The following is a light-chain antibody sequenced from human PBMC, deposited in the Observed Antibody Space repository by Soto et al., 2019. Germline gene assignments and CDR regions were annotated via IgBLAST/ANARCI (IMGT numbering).Light chain of an antibody. V-gene: IGLV3-21*01. Sequence: SYELTQPPSVAVAPGKTASVACGGSNIGSKSVHWYQKKSGQAPVLVMYYDSDRPSAIPERFSGSNSGNTATLTISRVEAGHEADYYCKVWDINSGHVVFGGGTKVTVL. CDR3: KVWDINSGHVV. CDR2: YDS. J-gene: IGLJ3*02. CDR1: NIGSKS.